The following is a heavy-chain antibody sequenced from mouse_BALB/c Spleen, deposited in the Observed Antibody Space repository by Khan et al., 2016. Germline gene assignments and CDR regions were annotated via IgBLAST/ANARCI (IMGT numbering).Heavy chain of an antibody. CDR2: ISYSGST. CDR3: ARSDYGDKDAMDY. CDR1: GYSITSDYA. V-gene: IGHV3-2*02. Sequence: EVQLQELGPGLVKPSQSLSLTCTVTGYSITSDYAWNWIRQFPGNRLEWMGYISYSGSTSYNPSLKSRISITRDTSKNQFFLQLNSVTSEDTATXYCARSDYGDKDAMDYWGQGTSVTVSS. J-gene: IGHJ4*01. D-gene: IGHD1-1*01.